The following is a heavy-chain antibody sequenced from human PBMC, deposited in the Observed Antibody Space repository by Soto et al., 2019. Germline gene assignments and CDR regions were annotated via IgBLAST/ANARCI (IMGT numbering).Heavy chain of an antibody. CDR2: INAGNGNT. Sequence: ALVKVSCKASGYTFTSYAMHWLCQAPGQRLEWMGWINAGNGNTKYSQKFQGRVTITRDTSASTAYMELSSLRSEDTAVYYCARARIAAAGTIAYWGQGTLVTVSS. CDR1: GYTFTSYA. J-gene: IGHJ4*02. V-gene: IGHV1-3*01. D-gene: IGHD6-13*01. CDR3: ARARIAAAGTIAY.